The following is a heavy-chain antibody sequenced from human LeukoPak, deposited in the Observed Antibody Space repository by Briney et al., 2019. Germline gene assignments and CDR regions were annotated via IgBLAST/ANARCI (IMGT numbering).Heavy chain of an antibody. CDR1: GFSFSSW. Sequence: PGGSLRLSCAASGFSFSSWMDWVRQAPGKGLEWVSSVSNSGDYIHYADSVKGRFTISRDNSKNSLYLQMNSLRAEDTAVYYCARALIGYYFDYWGQGTLVTVSS. D-gene: IGHD2-8*01. CDR3: ARALIGYYFDY. V-gene: IGHV3-21*06. J-gene: IGHJ4*02. CDR2: VSNSGDYI.